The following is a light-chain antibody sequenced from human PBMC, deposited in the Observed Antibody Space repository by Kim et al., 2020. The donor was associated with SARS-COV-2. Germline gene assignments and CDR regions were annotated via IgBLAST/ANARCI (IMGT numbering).Light chain of an antibody. CDR2: AAS. CDR3: QQYYSYPFT. J-gene: IGKJ3*01. Sequence: ASTGDRVTITCRASQGISSYLAWYQQKPGKAPKLLIYAASTLQSGVPSRFSGSGSGTDFTLTISCQQSEDFATYYCQQYYSYPFTFGPGTKVDIK. CDR1: QGISSY. V-gene: IGKV1-8*01.